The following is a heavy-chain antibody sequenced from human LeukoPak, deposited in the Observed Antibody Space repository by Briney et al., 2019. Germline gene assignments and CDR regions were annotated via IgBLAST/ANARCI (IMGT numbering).Heavy chain of an antibody. Sequence: GGSLRLSCAAAGFTFSTYGMSWVRQAPGKGLEWVSGISGSGGGTYFADSVKGRFTISRDNFKNTPYLQMNSLRAGDTAVYYCAKHSSSWHYFDYWGQGTLVIVSS. V-gene: IGHV3-23*01. CDR1: GFTFSTYG. J-gene: IGHJ4*02. D-gene: IGHD6-13*01. CDR3: AKHSSSWHYFDY. CDR2: ISGSGGGT.